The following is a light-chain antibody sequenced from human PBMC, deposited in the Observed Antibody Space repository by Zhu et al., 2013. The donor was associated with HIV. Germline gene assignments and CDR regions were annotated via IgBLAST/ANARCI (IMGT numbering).Light chain of an antibody. CDR1: SSDVGTYNL. Sequence: QSALTQSASVSGSPGQAITISCTGTSSDVGTYNLVSWYQQHPGKGPKLIVFEVTKRPSGVSNRFSGSKSGNTASLTISGLQAEDESDYYCWSYVGYVFGTGTKVTVL. V-gene: IGLV2-23*02. CDR2: EVT. J-gene: IGLJ1*01. CDR3: WSYVGYV.